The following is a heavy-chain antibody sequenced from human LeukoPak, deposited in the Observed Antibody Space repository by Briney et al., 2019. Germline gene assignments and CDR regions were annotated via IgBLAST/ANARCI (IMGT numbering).Heavy chain of an antibody. D-gene: IGHD6-19*01. CDR1: GFTFSSYA. CDR2: ISYDGSNK. Sequence: GRSLGLSCAASGFTFSSYAMHWVRQAPGKGLEWVAVISYDGSNKYYADSVKGRFTISRDNSKNTLYLQMNSLGAEDTAVYYCARAVSSGWYDFDYWGQGTLVTVSS. V-gene: IGHV3-30*04. J-gene: IGHJ4*02. CDR3: ARAVSSGWYDFDY.